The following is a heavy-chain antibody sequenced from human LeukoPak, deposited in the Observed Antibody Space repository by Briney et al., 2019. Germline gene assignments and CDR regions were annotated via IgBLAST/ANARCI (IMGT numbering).Heavy chain of an antibody. CDR3: ARAYYYDSSGYSPDFDY. CDR2: IYHSGST. J-gene: IGHJ4*02. D-gene: IGHD3-22*01. CDR1: GYSISSGYY. V-gene: IGHV4-38-2*01. Sequence: PSGTLSLTCAVSGYSISSGYYWGWIRQPPGKGLEWIGSIYHSGSTYYNPSLKSRVTISVDTSKNQFSLKLSSVTAADTAVYYCARAYYYDSSGYSPDFDYWGQGTLVTVSS.